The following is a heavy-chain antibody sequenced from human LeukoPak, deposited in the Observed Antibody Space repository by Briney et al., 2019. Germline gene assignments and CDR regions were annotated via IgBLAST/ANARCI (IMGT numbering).Heavy chain of an antibody. D-gene: IGHD3-22*01. CDR2: IYCSGGRK. CDR3: AKASVVYAYTTLVCFDS. Sequence: GSLRLSCAASGCTFTSYGMNWVRQAPGKGLDWVSVIYCSGGRKYYPHPLTGRSALPRDISKNTLYLQMNSLTAEATPVHYFAKASVVYAYTTLVCFDSWGQGALVTVSS. CDR1: GCTFTSYG. V-gene: IGHV3-23*05. J-gene: IGHJ4*02.